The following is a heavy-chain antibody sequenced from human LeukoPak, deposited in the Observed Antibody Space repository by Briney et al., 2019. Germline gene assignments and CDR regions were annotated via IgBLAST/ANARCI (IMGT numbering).Heavy chain of an antibody. V-gene: IGHV1-69*13. CDR2: IIPIFGTA. D-gene: IGHD2-15*01. CDR3: ARDAGCGSGGSCSREYYFDY. Sequence: GASVKVSCKASGGTFSSYAISWVRQAPGQGLEWMGGIIPIFGTADYAQKFQGRVTITADESTSTAYMELSSLRSEDTAVYYCARDAGCGSGGSCSREYYFDYWGQGTLVTVSS. J-gene: IGHJ4*02. CDR1: GGTFSSYA.